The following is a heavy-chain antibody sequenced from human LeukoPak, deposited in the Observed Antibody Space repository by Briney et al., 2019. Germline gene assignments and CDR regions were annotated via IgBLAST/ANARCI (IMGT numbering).Heavy chain of an antibody. V-gene: IGHV3-48*01. D-gene: IGHD6-6*01. J-gene: IGHJ4*02. CDR3: ARDSRYSTSPFDD. CDR2: ISSSSSII. Sequence: PGGSLRLSCAASGFTFSNSAMTWVRQAPGKGLEWVSHISSSSSIIYYADSVKGRFTISRDNAKNSLYLQMNSRRAEDTAVYYCARDSRYSTSPFDDWGQGTLVTVSS. CDR1: GFTFSNSA.